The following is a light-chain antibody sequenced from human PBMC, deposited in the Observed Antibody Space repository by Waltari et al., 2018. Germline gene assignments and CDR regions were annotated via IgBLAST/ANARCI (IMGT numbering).Light chain of an antibody. CDR3: QQYNNWPPSWT. Sequence: EIVMTQSPDTLSVSPGERATLSCRASQSVCSNLSWYQQKPGQAPRLLIYGASTRATDIPARFSGSGSGTEFTLTITSMQSEDFAVYYCQQYNNWPPSWTFGQGTKVEIK. CDR1: QSVCSN. V-gene: IGKV3-15*01. J-gene: IGKJ1*01. CDR2: GAS.